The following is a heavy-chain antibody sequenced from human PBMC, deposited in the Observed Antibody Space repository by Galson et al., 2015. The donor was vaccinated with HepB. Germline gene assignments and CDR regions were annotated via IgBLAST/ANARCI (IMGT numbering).Heavy chain of an antibody. CDR1: GYTFTSYA. CDR3: ARNTSDKGAFDV. V-gene: IGHV1-18*01. J-gene: IGHJ3*01. CDR2: ISGYNDNT. Sequence: SVKVSCKASGYTFTSYALSWVRQAPGQGLEWMGWISGYNDNTNYAQKFQGRVTMTTDTSTSAAYMELRSLRSDDTAVYYCARNTSDKGAFDVWGQGTLVT. D-gene: IGHD1/OR15-1a*01.